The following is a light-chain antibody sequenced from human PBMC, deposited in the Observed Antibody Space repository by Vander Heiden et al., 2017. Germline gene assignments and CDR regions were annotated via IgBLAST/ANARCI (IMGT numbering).Light chain of an antibody. J-gene: IGLJ1*01. CDR2: EVS. CDR3: SSYAGSTAYV. V-gene: IGLV2-8*01. CDR1: SSDVGGYNY. Sequence: QSALTQPPSASGPPGQSATLSCTGTSSDVGGYNYLSWYQQHPGKAPKVLIYEVSKRPSGVPDRFSGSKSGNTASLTVSGLQAEDEADYYCSSYAGSTAYVFGTGTKVTVL.